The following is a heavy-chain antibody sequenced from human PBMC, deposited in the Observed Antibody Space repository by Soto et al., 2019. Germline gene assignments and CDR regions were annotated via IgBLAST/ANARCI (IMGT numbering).Heavy chain of an antibody. CDR3: ATPVRDCSGGGCHYMGLDY. Sequence: GGSLRLSCAASGFTFSSYAMHWVRQAPGKGLEWVAVISYDGSNKYYADSVKGRFTISRDNSKNTLYLQMNSLRAEDTAVYCWATPVRDCSGGGCHYMGLDYWGQGTLVTVSS. J-gene: IGHJ4*02. CDR2: ISYDGSNK. D-gene: IGHD2-15*01. CDR1: GFTFSSYA. V-gene: IGHV3-30-3*01.